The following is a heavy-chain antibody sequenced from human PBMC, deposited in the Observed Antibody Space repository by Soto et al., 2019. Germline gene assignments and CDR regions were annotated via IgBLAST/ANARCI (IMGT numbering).Heavy chain of an antibody. CDR3: ARGIAARAPDYYDSSGYYYHYFDY. J-gene: IGHJ4*02. D-gene: IGHD3-22*01. CDR2: IDWDDDK. CDR1: GFSLSTSGMC. Sequence: SGPTLVNPTQTLTLTCTFAGFSLSTSGMCVSWIRQPPGKALEWLALIDWDDDKYYSTSLKTRLTISKDTSKNQVVLTMTNMDPVDTATYYCARGIAARAPDYYDSSGYYYHYFDYWGQGTLVTVSS. V-gene: IGHV2-70*01.